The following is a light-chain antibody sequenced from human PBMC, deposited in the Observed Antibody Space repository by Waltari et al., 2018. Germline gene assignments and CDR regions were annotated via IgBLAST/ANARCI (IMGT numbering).Light chain of an antibody. CDR1: SSTIGGNS. V-gene: IGLV1-44*01. J-gene: IGLJ3*02. CDR2: STN. Sequence: QSVVTQPPSASGTPGQRVSISCSGSSSTIGGNSVNWYQHVPGAGPRLLLYSTNQRPSGVPDRFSGSKSGTSASLAISGLQSDDEADYYCAAWDDNLRAWVFGGGTKLTVL. CDR3: AAWDDNLRAWV.